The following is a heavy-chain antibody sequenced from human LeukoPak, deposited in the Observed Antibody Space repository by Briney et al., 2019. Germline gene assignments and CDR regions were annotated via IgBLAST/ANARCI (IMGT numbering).Heavy chain of an antibody. Sequence: GGSLRLSCAASGFTFSGSAMPWVRQASGKGLEWVGRIRSKANSYATAYAASVKGRFTISRDDSKNTAYLQMNSLKTEDTAVYYCAKGSLSRIAAAGNKKPFDYWGQGTLVTVSS. CDR2: IRSKANSYAT. D-gene: IGHD6-13*01. V-gene: IGHV3-73*01. J-gene: IGHJ4*02. CDR3: AKGSLSRIAAAGNKKPFDY. CDR1: GFTFSGSA.